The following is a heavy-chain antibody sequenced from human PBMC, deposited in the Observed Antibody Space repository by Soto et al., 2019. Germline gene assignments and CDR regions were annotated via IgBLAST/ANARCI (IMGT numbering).Heavy chain of an antibody. D-gene: IGHD3-10*01. J-gene: IGHJ4*02. CDR1: GGSISSYY. CDR3: ARHNYGSGSTYFDY. Sequence: SETLSLTCTVSGGSISSYYWSWIRQPPGKGLEWIGYIYYSGSTNYTPSLKSRVTISVDTSKNQFSLKLNSMTAADTAVYYCARHNYGSGSTYFDYWGKGTLVTVSS. V-gene: IGHV4-59*08. CDR2: IYYSGST.